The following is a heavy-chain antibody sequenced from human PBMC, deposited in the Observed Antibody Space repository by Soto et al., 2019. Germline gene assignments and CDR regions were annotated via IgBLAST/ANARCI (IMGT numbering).Heavy chain of an antibody. Sequence: SETLSLTCTVSGGSISSSSWSWIRQPPGRGLEWIGYIYNNGRTDYNPSLKSRVTISVDTSKNHFSLKLSSVTPADTAVYYCARDLGGCSGGSCRYNWFDPWGQGTLVTVS. CDR1: GGSISSSS. D-gene: IGHD2-15*01. CDR2: IYNNGRT. V-gene: IGHV4-59*01. CDR3: ARDLGGCSGGSCRYNWFDP. J-gene: IGHJ5*02.